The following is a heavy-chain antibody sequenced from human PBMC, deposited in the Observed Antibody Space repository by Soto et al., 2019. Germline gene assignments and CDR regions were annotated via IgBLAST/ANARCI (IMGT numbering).Heavy chain of an antibody. CDR2: ISSSGITI. V-gene: IGHV3-11*01. Sequence: QVQLVESGGGLVKPGGSLRLSCAASGFTFSDYYMSWIRQAPGKGLEWVSYISSSGITIYYADSVKGRFTISRDNAKNSLNLQMNSLRAEDTAVYYCAREPQVVVVAATPWFDPWGQGTLVTVSS. CDR3: AREPQVVVVAATPWFDP. D-gene: IGHD2-15*01. J-gene: IGHJ5*02. CDR1: GFTFSDYY.